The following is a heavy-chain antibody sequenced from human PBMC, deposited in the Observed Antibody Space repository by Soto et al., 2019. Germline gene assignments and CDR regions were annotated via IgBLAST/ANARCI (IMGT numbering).Heavy chain of an antibody. CDR1: GFTFDDYA. V-gene: IGHV3-9*01. Sequence: ESGGGWVQPGRSLRLSCAVSGFTFDDYAMHWVRQAPGEGLEWVSGISWNSGAIGYADSVKGRFTVLRDNAKSTLYLQMNSLRTEDTALYYCAKAMGPDWLARLDCWGQGTLVTVSS. J-gene: IGHJ4*02. CDR2: ISWNSGAI. D-gene: IGHD3-9*01. CDR3: AKAMGPDWLARLDC.